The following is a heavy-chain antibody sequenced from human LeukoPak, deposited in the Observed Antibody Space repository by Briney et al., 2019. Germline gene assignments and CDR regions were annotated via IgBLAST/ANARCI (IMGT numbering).Heavy chain of an antibody. CDR3: AKDLGYCSSTSCYSWFDP. J-gene: IGHJ5*02. CDR2: ISYDGSNE. D-gene: IGHD2-2*01. CDR1: GFTFSSYV. Sequence: GGSLRLSCAASGFTFSSYVMHWVRQAPGKGLEWVAIISYDGSNEYYADSVKGRFTISRDNSKNTLYLQMNSLRAEDTAVYYCAKDLGYCSSTSCYSWFDPWGQGTLVTVSS. V-gene: IGHV3-30*04.